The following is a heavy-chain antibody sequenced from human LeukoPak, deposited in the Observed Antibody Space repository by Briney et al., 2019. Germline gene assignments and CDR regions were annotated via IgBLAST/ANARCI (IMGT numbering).Heavy chain of an antibody. CDR1: GGSFSGYY. CDR3: ERGPRAVLRFLEWLPIGRPNYFDY. V-gene: IGHV4-34*01. CDR2: INHVGST. J-gene: IGHJ4*02. D-gene: IGHD3-3*01. Sequence: SESLSLTCAVYGGSFSGYYRSWVRQPPGKGLEWMGEINHVGSTNYNPALKSGATISVETYYNQLSLKLRSVTDADTAVYYCERGPRAVLRFLEWLPIGRPNYFDYWGQGTLVTVSS.